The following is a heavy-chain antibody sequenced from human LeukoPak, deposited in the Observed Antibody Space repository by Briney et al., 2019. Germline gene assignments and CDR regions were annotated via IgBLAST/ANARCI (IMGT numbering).Heavy chain of an antibody. Sequence: GGSLRLSCAASGFIFDHYTMHWVRQAPGKGLEWVSLISWDGGSTYYADSVKGRFTISRDNSTNSLSLQMNSLRAEDTALYYCAKDGKNYFDYWGQGTLVTVSS. CDR3: AKDGKNYFDY. CDR1: GFIFDHYT. J-gene: IGHJ4*02. CDR2: ISWDGGST. V-gene: IGHV3-43*01.